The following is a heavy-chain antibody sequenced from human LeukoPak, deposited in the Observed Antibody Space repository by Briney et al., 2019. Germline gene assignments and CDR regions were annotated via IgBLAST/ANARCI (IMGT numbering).Heavy chain of an antibody. CDR3: ARHETMVRGAPPYYFDY. CDR2: IYYSGST. D-gene: IGHD3-10*01. CDR1: GGSISSSSYY. Sequence: KPSETLSLTCTVSGGSISSSSYYWGWIRQPPGKGLEWIGSIYYSGSTYYNPSLKRRVTISVDTSKNQFSLKLSSVTAADTAVYYCARHETMVRGAPPYYFDYWGQGTLVTVSS. V-gene: IGHV4-39*01. J-gene: IGHJ4*02.